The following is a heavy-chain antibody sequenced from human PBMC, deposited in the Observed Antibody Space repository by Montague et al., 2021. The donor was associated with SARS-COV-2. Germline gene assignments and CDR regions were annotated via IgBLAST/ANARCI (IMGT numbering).Heavy chain of an antibody. V-gene: IGHV4-59*01. CDR3: ARAQNTCFIANCVNYFEV. D-gene: IGHD1-1*01. CDR1: GDSISSYY. J-gene: IGHJ4*02. CDR2: VHYTGST. Sequence: SETLSLTCEVSGDSISSYYWSWIRQSPGKGLEWIGYVHYTGSTDYNPSLKTRVTLSLDTPRNHFSLKLRSVTAADTAVYYCARAQNTCFIANCVNYFEVWGLGALVTVSS.